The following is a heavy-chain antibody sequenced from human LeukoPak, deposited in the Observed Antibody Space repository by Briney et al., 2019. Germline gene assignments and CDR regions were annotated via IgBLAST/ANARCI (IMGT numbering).Heavy chain of an antibody. CDR3: AKDIVVGAANTFDY. J-gene: IGHJ4*02. V-gene: IGHV3-33*06. D-gene: IGHD2-15*01. CDR2: IWYDGSNK. Sequence: GGSLRLSCAASGFTFSSYGMHWVRQAPGKGLEWVAVIWYDGSNKYYADSVKGRFTISRDNSKNTLYLQMNSLRAEDTAVYYCAKDIVVGAANTFDYWGQGTLVTVSS. CDR1: GFTFSSYG.